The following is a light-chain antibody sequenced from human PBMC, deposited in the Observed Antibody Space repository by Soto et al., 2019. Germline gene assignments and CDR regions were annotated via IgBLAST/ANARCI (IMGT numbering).Light chain of an antibody. J-gene: IGKJ2*01. CDR2: DTS. CDR3: LQYGRSPYT. V-gene: IGKV3-20*01. Sequence: EMVLTQSPGTLSLSPGERVTLSCRASQSVSSSYLAWYQQKPGQAPRLLIHDTSSRATGTPDRFSGSGSATDFTLTISRLEPEDFAVYYCLQYGRSPYTFGQGTKLEIK. CDR1: QSVSSSY.